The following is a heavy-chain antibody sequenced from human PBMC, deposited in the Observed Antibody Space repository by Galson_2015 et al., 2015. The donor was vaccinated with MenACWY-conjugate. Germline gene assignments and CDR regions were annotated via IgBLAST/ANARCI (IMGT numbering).Heavy chain of an antibody. Sequence: TLSLTCTVSGGSVNTGDSYWCWIRQPAGKELEWIGQIYPSGNTNYNPSLRSRVTISLDTSKNQFSLKVNSVTAADTAVYYCAADFERWGQGTLVTVSS. CDR2: IYPSGNT. V-gene: IGHV4-61*09. CDR1: GGSVNTGDSY. CDR3: AADFER. J-gene: IGHJ4*02. D-gene: IGHD3-9*01.